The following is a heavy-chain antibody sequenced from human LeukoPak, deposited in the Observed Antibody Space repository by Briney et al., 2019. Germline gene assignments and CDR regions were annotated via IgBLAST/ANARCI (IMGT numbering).Heavy chain of an antibody. CDR2: IYSGGST. V-gene: IGHV3-66*01. Sequence: GGSLRLSCAASGLTVSSNYMSWVRQAPGKGLEWVSVIYSGGSTYYADSVKGRFTISRDNSKNTLFLQMNSLRAEDTAVYYCARARVGAKYYFDYWGQGTLVTVSS. CDR3: ARARVGAKYYFDY. D-gene: IGHD1-26*01. CDR1: GLTVSSNY. J-gene: IGHJ4*02.